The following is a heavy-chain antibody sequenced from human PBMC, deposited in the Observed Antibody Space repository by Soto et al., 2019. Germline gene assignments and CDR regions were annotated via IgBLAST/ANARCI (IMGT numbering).Heavy chain of an antibody. J-gene: IGHJ4*02. CDR1: GYRFTNHW. CDR2: TFPSNSDT. CDR3: GRLEDTGTVVDY. Sequence: GESLKISCEGSGYRFTNHWIAWVRQVPGKGLEWMGITFPSNSDTRYNPSFQGHVTISVDRSITTAYLQWSSLRASDTAIYYCGRLEDTGTVVDYWGQGTLVTVSS. V-gene: IGHV5-51*01. D-gene: IGHD1-7*01.